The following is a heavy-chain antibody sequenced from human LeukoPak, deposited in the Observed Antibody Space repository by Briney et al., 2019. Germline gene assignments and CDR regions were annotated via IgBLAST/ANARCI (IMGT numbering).Heavy chain of an antibody. CDR2: IIPIFGTA. D-gene: IGHD6-13*01. CDR1: GGTFSTYA. J-gene: IGHJ4*02. Sequence: SVKVSCMASGGTFSTYAISWVRQAPGQGLEWMGGIIPIFGTANYAQKFQGRVTITADESTTTAYLELSSLRSEDTAVYYCARHFQRSSSWFDPGASFDYWGQGTLVTVSS. CDR3: ARHFQRSSSWFDPGASFDY. V-gene: IGHV1-69*13.